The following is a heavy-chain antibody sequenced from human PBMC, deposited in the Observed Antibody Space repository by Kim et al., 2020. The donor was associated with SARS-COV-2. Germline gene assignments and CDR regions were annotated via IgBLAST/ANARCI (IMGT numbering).Heavy chain of an antibody. D-gene: IGHD3-10*01. Sequence: GESLKISCKGSGYSFTSYWISWVRQMPGKGLEWMGRIDPSDSYTNYSPSFQGHVTISADKSISTAYLQWSSLKASDTAMYYCAGRGSGSYYRFGWFDPWGQGTLVTVSS. V-gene: IGHV5-10-1*01. CDR1: GYSFTSYW. CDR2: IDPSDSYT. CDR3: AGRGSGSYYRFGWFDP. J-gene: IGHJ5*02.